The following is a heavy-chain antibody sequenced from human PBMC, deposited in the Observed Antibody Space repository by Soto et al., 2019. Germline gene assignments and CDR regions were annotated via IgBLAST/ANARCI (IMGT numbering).Heavy chain of an antibody. Sequence: GGSLILSWAASGCNFSSYAVHWVRQAPGKGLEWVAVISYDGSNKYYADSVKGRFTISRDNSKNTLYLQMNSLRAEDTAVYYCARDGPLLLAYCGGDCAYDAFDIWGQGTMVTVSS. V-gene: IGHV3-30-3*01. CDR1: GCNFSSYA. CDR2: ISYDGSNK. J-gene: IGHJ3*02. CDR3: ARDGPLLLAYCGGDCAYDAFDI. D-gene: IGHD2-21*02.